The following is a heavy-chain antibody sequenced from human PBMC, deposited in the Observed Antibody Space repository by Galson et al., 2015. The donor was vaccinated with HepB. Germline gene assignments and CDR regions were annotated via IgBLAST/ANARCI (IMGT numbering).Heavy chain of an antibody. CDR1: GYTFTSYG. CDR2: ISAYNGNT. CDR3: ARGGVSNPIQGVIPYYYYYYYMDV. D-gene: IGHD3-10*01. V-gene: IGHV1-18*01. J-gene: IGHJ6*03. Sequence: SVKVSCKASGYTFTSYGISWVRQAPGQGLEWMGWISAYNGNTNYAQKLQGRVTMTTDTSTSTAYMELRSLRSDDTAVYYCARGGVSNPIQGVIPYYYYYYYMDVWGKGTTVTVSS.